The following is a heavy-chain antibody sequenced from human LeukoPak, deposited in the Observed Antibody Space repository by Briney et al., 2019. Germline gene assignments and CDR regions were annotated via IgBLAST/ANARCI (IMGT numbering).Heavy chain of an antibody. Sequence: GGSLRLSCAASGFTFSSYWMSWVRQAPGKGLEWVANIKQDGSEKYYVDSVKGRFTISRDNAKNSLYLQMNSLRAEDTAVYYCARGGNYYDSSGYYYNWFDPWGQGTLVTVSP. V-gene: IGHV3-7*04. J-gene: IGHJ5*02. CDR1: GFTFSSYW. D-gene: IGHD3-22*01. CDR3: ARGGNYYDSSGYYYNWFDP. CDR2: IKQDGSEK.